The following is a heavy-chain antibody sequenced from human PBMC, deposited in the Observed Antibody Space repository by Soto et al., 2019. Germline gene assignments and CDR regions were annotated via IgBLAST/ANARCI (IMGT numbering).Heavy chain of an antibody. CDR1: GGSISSYY. V-gene: IGHV4-59*01. D-gene: IGHD6-19*01. CDR2: IYYSGST. J-gene: IGHJ5*02. CDR3: ARGEGSSGCSWFDP. Sequence: PSESLSLTCTVSGGSISSYYWSWIRQPPGKGLEWIGYIYYSGSTNYNPSLKSRVTISVDTSKNQFSLKLSSVTAADTAVYYCARGEGSSGCSWFDPWGQGTLVTVSS.